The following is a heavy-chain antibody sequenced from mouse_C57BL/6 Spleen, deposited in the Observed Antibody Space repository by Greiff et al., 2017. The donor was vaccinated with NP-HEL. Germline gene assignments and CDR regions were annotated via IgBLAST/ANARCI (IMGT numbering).Heavy chain of an antibody. CDR1: GYTFTDYN. CDR3: ARRDYYGRGAWFAY. J-gene: IGHJ3*01. Sequence: VQLQQSGPELVKPGASVKIPCKASGYTFTDYNMDWVKQSHGKSLEWIGDINPNNGGTIYNQKFKGKATLTVDKSSSTAYMELRSLTSEDTAVYYCARRDYYGRGAWFAYWGQGTLVTVSA. CDR2: INPNNGGT. V-gene: IGHV1-18*01. D-gene: IGHD1-1*01.